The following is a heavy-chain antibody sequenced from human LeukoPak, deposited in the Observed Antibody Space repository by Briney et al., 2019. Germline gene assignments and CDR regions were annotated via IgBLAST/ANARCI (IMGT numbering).Heavy chain of an antibody. J-gene: IGHJ4*02. Sequence: PGGSLRLSCAASGFTFSNYATSWVRQAPGKGLEWVSSITVGGTRAYYADSGTGPPTISRDDSAYTLSRQMTSLRAEDTGVYYCASRSSIVAATVLFDYWGQGTLVTVSS. V-gene: IGHV3-23*01. CDR3: ASRSSIVAATVLFDY. CDR1: GFTFSNYA. D-gene: IGHD6-13*01. CDR2: ITVGGTRA.